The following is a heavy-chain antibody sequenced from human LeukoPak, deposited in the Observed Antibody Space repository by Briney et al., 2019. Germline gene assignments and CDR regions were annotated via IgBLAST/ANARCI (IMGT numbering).Heavy chain of an antibody. CDR3: AKDYGDYYDFDY. CDR2: IVDTGDGT. D-gene: IGHD4-17*01. V-gene: IGHV3-23*01. J-gene: IGHJ4*02. Sequence: GGSLRLSCAASGFTFSSYAMSWVRQAPGKGLEWVSTIVDTGDGTFYADSVRGRFTISRDSSKNTLYLQMNSPRAEDTAVYYCAKDYGDYYDFDYWGQGTLVTVSS. CDR1: GFTFSSYA.